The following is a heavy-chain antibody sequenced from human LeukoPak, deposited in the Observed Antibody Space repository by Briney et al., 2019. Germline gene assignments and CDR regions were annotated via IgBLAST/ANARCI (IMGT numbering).Heavy chain of an antibody. CDR3: ARGGIRRDGYNYEDSTPDY. D-gene: IGHD5-24*01. J-gene: IGHJ4*02. V-gene: IGHV1-69*06. CDR2: IIPIFGTA. CDR1: GGTFSSYA. Sequence: SVKVSCKASGGTFSSYAISWVRQAPGQGLEWMGGIIPIFGTANYAQKFQGRVTITADKSTSTAYMELSSLRSEDTAVYYCARGGIRRDGYNYEDSTPDYWGQGSLVTVSS.